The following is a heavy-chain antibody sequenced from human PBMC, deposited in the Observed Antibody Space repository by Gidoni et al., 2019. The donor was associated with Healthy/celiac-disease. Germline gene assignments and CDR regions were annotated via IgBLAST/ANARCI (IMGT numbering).Heavy chain of an antibody. D-gene: IGHD2-2*01. CDR3: AREVPAADRGIFDY. V-gene: IGHV3-33*01. CDR1: GFTFSSYG. Sequence: QVQLVESGGGVVQPGRSLRLSCAASGFTFSSYGMHWVRQAPGKGLEWVAVIWYDGSNKYYADSVKGRFTISRDNSKNTLYLQMNSLRAEDTAVYYCAREVPAADRGIFDYWGQGTLVTVSS. CDR2: IWYDGSNK. J-gene: IGHJ4*02.